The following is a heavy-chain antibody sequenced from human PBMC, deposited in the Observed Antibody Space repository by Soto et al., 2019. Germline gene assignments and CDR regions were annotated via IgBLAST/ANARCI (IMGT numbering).Heavy chain of an antibody. CDR2: IYYSGST. CDR3: AGTAHSSGWYSGGFDY. V-gene: IGHV4-59*01. CDR1: GGSISSYY. J-gene: IGHJ4*02. D-gene: IGHD6-19*01. Sequence: QVQLQESGPGLVKPSETLSLTCTVSGGSISSYYWSWIRQPPGKGLEWIGYIYYSGSTNYNPSLKRRVTISVDTSKNQFSLKLSSVTAADTAVDYCAGTAHSSGWYSGGFDYWGQGNLVTV.